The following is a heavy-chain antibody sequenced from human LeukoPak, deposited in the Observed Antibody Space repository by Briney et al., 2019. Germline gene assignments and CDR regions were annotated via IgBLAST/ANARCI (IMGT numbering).Heavy chain of an antibody. J-gene: IGHJ4*02. CDR3: VRGLGYGSGPVDY. Sequence: PGGSLRLSCAASGFTVSSNYVTWVRQAPGKGLEWVSVIYSDGTTYYADSVKGRFTVSRDNSKNTVYLQMKSLRVEDTAVYHCVRGLGYGSGPVDYWRQGTLVTVSS. CDR2: IYSDGTT. V-gene: IGHV3-53*01. CDR1: GFTVSSNY. D-gene: IGHD3-10*01.